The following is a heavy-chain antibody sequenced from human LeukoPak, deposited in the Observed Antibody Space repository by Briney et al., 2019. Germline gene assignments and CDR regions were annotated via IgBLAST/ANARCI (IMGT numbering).Heavy chain of an antibody. D-gene: IGHD1-1*01. J-gene: IGHJ3*02. V-gene: IGHV3-74*01. CDR2: INSDGSNT. CDR1: GFTVSSNY. CDR3: AKGPPREGTGNAFGI. Sequence: PGGSLRLSCAASGFTVSSNYMSWVRQAPGKGLVWVSRINSDGSNTNYADSVKGRFTISRDNAKNTLYLQMNSLRAEDTAVYYCAKGPPREGTGNAFGIWGQGTMVTVSS.